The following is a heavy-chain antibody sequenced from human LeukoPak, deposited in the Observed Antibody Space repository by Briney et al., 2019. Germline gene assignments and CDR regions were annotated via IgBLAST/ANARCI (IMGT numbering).Heavy chain of an antibody. D-gene: IGHD6-25*01. CDR2: ISSSSTI. CDR3: ARDPAAGY. CDR1: GFTFSSYS. Sequence: PGGSLRLSCAASGFTFSSYSMTWVRQAPGKGLEWVSYISSSSTIYYADSVKGRFTISRDNAKNSLYLQMNSLRDEDTAVYYCARDPAAGYWGQGTLVTVSS. J-gene: IGHJ4*02. V-gene: IGHV3-48*02.